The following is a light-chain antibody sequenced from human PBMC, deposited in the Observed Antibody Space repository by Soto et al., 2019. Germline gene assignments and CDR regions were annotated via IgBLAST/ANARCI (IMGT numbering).Light chain of an antibody. CDR1: QGISSY. V-gene: IGKV1-9*01. Sequence: DLQLTQSPSFLSASVGDRVTITCRASQGISSYLAWYQQKPGKAPRLLIYAASTLQSGVPSRFSGSGSGTEFTLTISSLQPEDFATYYCQQLNSYPLTFGGGTKVEIE. J-gene: IGKJ4*01. CDR2: AAS. CDR3: QQLNSYPLT.